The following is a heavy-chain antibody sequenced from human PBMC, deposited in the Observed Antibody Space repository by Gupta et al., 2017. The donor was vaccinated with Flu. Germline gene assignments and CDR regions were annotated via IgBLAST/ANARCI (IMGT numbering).Heavy chain of an antibody. J-gene: IGHJ1*01. CDR3: AAPADGNNSGGYRDFRH. D-gene: IGHD3-22*01. V-gene: IGHV1-58*01. CDR2: SLVGSGNT. Sequence: GQGVRQARGQRLEGIGWSLVGSGNTDYAQKFQGRVTITRDMSTSTAYMELSSLKSEDTAVYYCAAPADGNNSGGYRDFRHWGHGTLVAVSS.